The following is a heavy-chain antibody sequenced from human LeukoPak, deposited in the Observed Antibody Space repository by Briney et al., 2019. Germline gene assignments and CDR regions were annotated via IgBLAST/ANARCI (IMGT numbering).Heavy chain of an antibody. CDR3: ARASIAVAARYNRFDP. CDR2: INPNSGGT. J-gene: IGHJ5*02. D-gene: IGHD6-19*01. Sequence: ASVKVSCKASGYTFTGYYMHWVRQAPGQGLEWMGWINPNSGGTNYAQKFQGRVTMTRDTSISTAYMELSRLRSDDTAVYYCARASIAVAARYNRFDPWGQGTLVTVSP. CDR1: GYTFTGYY. V-gene: IGHV1-2*02.